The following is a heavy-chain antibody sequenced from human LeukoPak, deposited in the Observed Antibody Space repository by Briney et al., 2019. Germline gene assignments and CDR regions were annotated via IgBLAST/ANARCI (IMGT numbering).Heavy chain of an antibody. CDR1: GYTLTELS. CDR2: FDPEDGET. J-gene: IGHJ5*02. D-gene: IGHD3-10*01. V-gene: IGHV1-24*01. Sequence: ASVKVSCKVSGYTLTELSMHWVRQAPGKGLEWMGGFDPEDGETIYAQKFQGRVTMTEDTSTDTAYMELSSLRSEDTAVYYCATARITMVRGVFRRPHLWFDPWGQGTLVTVSS. CDR3: ATARITMVRGVFRRPHLWFDP.